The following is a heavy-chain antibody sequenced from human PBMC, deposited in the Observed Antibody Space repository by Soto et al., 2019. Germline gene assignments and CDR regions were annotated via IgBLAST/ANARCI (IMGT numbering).Heavy chain of an antibody. J-gene: IGHJ4*02. CDR1: GGSISSSNW. Sequence: KPSETLSLTCAVSGGSISSSNWWSWVRQPPGKGLEWIGEIYHSGSTNYNPSLKSRVTISVDKSKNQFSLKLSSVTAADTAVYYCARAELVPAGKSPQEIWGQGTLVTGSS. V-gene: IGHV4-4*02. CDR3: ARAELVPAGKSPQEI. D-gene: IGHD2-2*01. CDR2: IYHSGST.